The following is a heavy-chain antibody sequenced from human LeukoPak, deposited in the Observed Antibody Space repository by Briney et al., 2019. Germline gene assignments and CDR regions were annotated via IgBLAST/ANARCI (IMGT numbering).Heavy chain of an antibody. J-gene: IGHJ4*02. V-gene: IGHV3-23*01. Sequence: GGSLRLTCAASGFTFSSYAMSWVRQAPGKGLEWVSAISGSGGSTYYADSVKGRFTISRDNSKNTLYLQMNSLRAEDTAVYYYAKGEGDIVVVAPYDYWGQGTLVTVSS. CDR3: AKGEGDIVVVAPYDY. CDR2: ISGSGGST. CDR1: GFTFSSYA. D-gene: IGHD2-2*01.